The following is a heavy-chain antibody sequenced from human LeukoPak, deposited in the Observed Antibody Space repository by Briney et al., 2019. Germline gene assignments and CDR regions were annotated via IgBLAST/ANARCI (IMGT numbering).Heavy chain of an antibody. V-gene: IGHV4-39*01. CDR3: ARHWSGSIAMVVPVTLFYY. D-gene: IGHD2-15*01. Sequence: PSETLSLTCSVSGGTISDSGYYWGWMRQSPGKGRVWIGSIYYSGTTYYNPSLKSRVTIYVDTSKNQFSLKLNSVTAADTAMYYCARHWSGSIAMVVPVTLFYYWGQGTLVTVSS. J-gene: IGHJ4*02. CDR1: GGTISDSGYY. CDR2: IYYSGTT.